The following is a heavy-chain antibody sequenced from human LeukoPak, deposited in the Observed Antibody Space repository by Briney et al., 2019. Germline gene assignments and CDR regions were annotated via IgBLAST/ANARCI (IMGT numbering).Heavy chain of an antibody. D-gene: IGHD6-6*01. CDR3: ARDGNSSSSRSYYFDY. CDR1: GFTFSSYA. Sequence: GRSLRLSCAASGFTFSSYAMHWVRQAPGKGLEWVAVISYDGSNKYYADSVKGRFTISRDNSKNTLYLQMNSLRAEDTAVYYCARDGNSSSSRSYYFDYWGQGTLVTVSS. CDR2: ISYDGSNK. J-gene: IGHJ4*02. V-gene: IGHV3-30-3*01.